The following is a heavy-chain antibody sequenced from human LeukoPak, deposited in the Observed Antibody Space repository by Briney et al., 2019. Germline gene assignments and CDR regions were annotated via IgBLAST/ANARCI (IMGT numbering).Heavy chain of an antibody. CDR1: GFTFTNSA. CDR3: AKDEGGTSHLRWLQPKGHYFDY. J-gene: IGHJ4*02. Sequence: SVKVSCKASGFTFTNSAMQWVRQARGLRLEWIGWIVVGSGNTNYAQKFQERVTITRDMSTSTAYMELSSLTSEDTAVYYCAKDEGGTSHLRWLQPKGHYFDYWGQGTLVTVSS. V-gene: IGHV1-58*02. D-gene: IGHD5-24*01. CDR2: IVVGSGNT.